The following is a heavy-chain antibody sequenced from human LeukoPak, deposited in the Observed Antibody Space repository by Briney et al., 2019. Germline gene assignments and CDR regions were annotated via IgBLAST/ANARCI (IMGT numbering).Heavy chain of an antibody. D-gene: IGHD3-10*01. CDR2: IYYSGST. V-gene: IGHV4-59*11. CDR3: ARGRTYYDFDY. J-gene: IGHJ4*02. Sequence: SETLSLTCTVSGGSIGSHYWNWIRQSPGKGLEWIAYIYYSGSTNNNPPLKNRVTISVDTSKNQFSLKLSALTAADTAVYYCARGRTYYDFDYWGPGTLVTVS. CDR1: GGSIGSHY.